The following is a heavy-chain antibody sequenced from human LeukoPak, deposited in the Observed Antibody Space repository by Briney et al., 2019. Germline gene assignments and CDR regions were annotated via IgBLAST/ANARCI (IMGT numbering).Heavy chain of an antibody. CDR3: ARARTSAHRNYFDY. Sequence: GGSLRLSCAASGFTFSSYAMHWVRQAPGKGLEWVAVISYDGSNKYYADSVKGRFTISRDNSKNTLYLQMNSLRAEGTAVYYCARARTSAHRNYFDYWGQGTLVTVSS. D-gene: IGHD1-7*01. CDR1: GFTFSSYA. CDR2: ISYDGSNK. J-gene: IGHJ4*02. V-gene: IGHV3-30*04.